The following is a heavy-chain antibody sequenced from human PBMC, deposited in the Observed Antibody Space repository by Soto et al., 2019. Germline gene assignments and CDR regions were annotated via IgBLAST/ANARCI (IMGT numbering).Heavy chain of an antibody. Sequence: QVQLVESGGGVVQPGRSLRLSCAASGFTFSSYAMHWVRQAPGKGLEWVAVISYDGSNKYYADSVKGRFTISRDNSKNTLYLQTNSLTAEDTAVYYCARDRAYSYGRYNWFDPWGQGTLVTVSS. CDR1: GFTFSSYA. J-gene: IGHJ5*02. CDR2: ISYDGSNK. CDR3: ARDRAYSYGRYNWFDP. D-gene: IGHD5-18*01. V-gene: IGHV3-30-3*01.